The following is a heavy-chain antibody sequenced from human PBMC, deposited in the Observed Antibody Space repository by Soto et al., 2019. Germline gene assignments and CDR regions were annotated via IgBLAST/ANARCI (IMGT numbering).Heavy chain of an antibody. CDR2: ISYDGSNK. CDR3: ARDLRFLEWLPQSYYFDY. J-gene: IGHJ4*02. D-gene: IGHD3-3*01. Sequence: GGSLRLSCAASGFTFSSYAMHWVRQAPGKGLEWVAVISYDGSNKYYADSVKGRFTISRDNSKNTLYLQMNSLRAEDTAVYYCARDLRFLEWLPQSYYFDYWGQGTLVTVSS. CDR1: GFTFSSYA. V-gene: IGHV3-30-3*01.